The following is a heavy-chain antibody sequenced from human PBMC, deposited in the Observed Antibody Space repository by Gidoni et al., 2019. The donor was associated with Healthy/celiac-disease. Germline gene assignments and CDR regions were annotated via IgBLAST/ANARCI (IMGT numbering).Heavy chain of an antibody. J-gene: IGHJ4*02. CDR2: IWYDGSNK. CDR3: ARAVSGSYGDFDY. CDR1: GFTFSSYG. D-gene: IGHD1-26*01. V-gene: IGHV3-33*01. Sequence: VQLVESGGGVVQPGRSLRLSCAASGFTFSSYGMHWVRQAPGKGLEWVAVIWYDGSNKYYADSVKGRFTISRDNSKNTLYLQMNSLRAEDTAVYYCARAVSGSYGDFDYWGQGTLVTVSS.